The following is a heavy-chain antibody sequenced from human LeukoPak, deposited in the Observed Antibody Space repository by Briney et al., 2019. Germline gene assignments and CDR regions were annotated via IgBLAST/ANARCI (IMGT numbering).Heavy chain of an antibody. CDR2: IIPIFGTA. CDR1: GGTFSSYA. CDR3: ARVGCCSGGSCPQGD. V-gene: IGHV1-69*05. J-gene: IGHJ4*02. D-gene: IGHD2-15*01. Sequence: ASVKVSCKASGGTFSSYAISWVRQAPGQGLEWMGGIIPIFGTANYAQKFQGRVTITTDESTSTAYMELSSLRSEDTAVYYCARVGCCSGGSCPQGDWGQGTLVTVSS.